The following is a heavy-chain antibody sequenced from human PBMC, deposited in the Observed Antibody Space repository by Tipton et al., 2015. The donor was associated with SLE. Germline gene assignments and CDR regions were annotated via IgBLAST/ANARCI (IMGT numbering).Heavy chain of an antibody. CDR3: ARDRGYSGYESFDY. CDR1: GFTFDDYA. CDR2: INWNSGTI. Sequence: SLRLSCAASGFTFDDYAMHWVRQAPGKGLEWVSGINWNSGTIVYADSVEGRFTISRDNAESSLYLQMNSLRVEDTAVYYCARDRGYSGYESFDYWGQGTLVTVSS. V-gene: IGHV3-9*01. D-gene: IGHD5-12*01. J-gene: IGHJ4*02.